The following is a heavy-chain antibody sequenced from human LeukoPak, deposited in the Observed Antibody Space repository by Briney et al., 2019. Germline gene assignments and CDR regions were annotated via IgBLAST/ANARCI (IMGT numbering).Heavy chain of an antibody. Sequence: ASVKVSCKASGYTFTSYYMHWVRQAPGQGLEGMGRINPNSGGTNYAQKFQGRVNITRDTDKRKDYREVSRLRSDDTAVYYCARGGRDGYKPTGYWGQGTLVTVSS. CDR3: ARGGRDGYKPTGY. CDR2: INPNSGGT. J-gene: IGHJ4*02. D-gene: IGHD5-24*01. V-gene: IGHV1-2*06. CDR1: GYTFTSYY.